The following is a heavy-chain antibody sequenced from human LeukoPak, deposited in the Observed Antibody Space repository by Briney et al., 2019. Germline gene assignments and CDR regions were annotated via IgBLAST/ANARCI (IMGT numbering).Heavy chain of an antibody. CDR2: ISYDGSNK. Sequence: GGSLRLSCAASGFTFSSYGMHWVRQAPGKGLEWVAVISYDGSNKYYADSVKGRFTISRDNSKNTLYLQMNSLRAEDTAVYYCAKEGYITMIVVVMAYGMDVWGQGTTVTVSS. D-gene: IGHD3-22*01. CDR3: AKEGYITMIVVVMAYGMDV. CDR1: GFTFSSYG. J-gene: IGHJ6*02. V-gene: IGHV3-30*18.